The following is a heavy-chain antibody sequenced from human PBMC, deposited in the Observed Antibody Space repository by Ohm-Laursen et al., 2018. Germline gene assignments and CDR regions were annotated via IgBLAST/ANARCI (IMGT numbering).Heavy chain of an antibody. Sequence: SSVKVSCKASGGTFSSYATSWVRQAPGQGLEWMGGIIPIFGTANYAQKFQGRVTITADKSTSTAYMELSSLRSEDTAVYYCARMYYYDSSGYSEVHDAFDIWGQGTMVTVSS. CDR3: ARMYYYDSSGYSEVHDAFDI. D-gene: IGHD3-22*01. CDR1: GGTFSSYA. J-gene: IGHJ3*02. V-gene: IGHV1-69*06. CDR2: IIPIFGTA.